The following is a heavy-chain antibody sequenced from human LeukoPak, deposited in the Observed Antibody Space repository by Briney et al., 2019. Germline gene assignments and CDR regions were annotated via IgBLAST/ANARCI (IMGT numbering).Heavy chain of an antibody. CDR1: GGSISSSSYY. Sequence: SETLSLTCTVSGGSISSSSYYWGWIRQPPGKGLEWIGSIYYSGSTYYNPSLKSRVTISVDTSKYQFSLKLSSVTAADTAVYYCARHGVEMATDDAFDIWGEGTMVTVSS. D-gene: IGHD5-24*01. CDR2: IYYSGST. V-gene: IGHV4-39*01. CDR3: ARHGVEMATDDAFDI. J-gene: IGHJ3*02.